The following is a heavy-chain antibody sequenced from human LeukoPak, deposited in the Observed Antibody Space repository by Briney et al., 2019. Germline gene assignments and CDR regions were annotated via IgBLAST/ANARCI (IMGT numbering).Heavy chain of an antibody. J-gene: IGHJ5*02. CDR2: ISSSSSYI. CDR1: GFTFSSYS. V-gene: IGHV3-21*01. CDR3: LWAHHPGGWFDP. D-gene: IGHD1-26*01. Sequence: GGSLRLSCAASGFTFSSYSMNWVRQAPGKGLEWVSSISSSSSYIYYADSVKGRFTISRDNAKNSLYLQMNSLTAADTALYYRLWAHHPGGWFDPWGQGTLVTVSS.